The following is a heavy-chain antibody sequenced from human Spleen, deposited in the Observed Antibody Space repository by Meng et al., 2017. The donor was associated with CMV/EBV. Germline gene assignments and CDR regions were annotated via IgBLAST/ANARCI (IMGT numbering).Heavy chain of an antibody. V-gene: IGHV1-2*02. D-gene: IGHD3-22*01. CDR1: GYNFTGYY. CDR2: INPNSGGT. J-gene: IGHJ4*02. Sequence: ASVKVSCKASGYNFTGYYIHWVRQAPGQGLEWMGWINPNSGGTNYAQKFQGRVTMTGDTSITTAYMELSRLRSDDMAVYYCARDLRRSSSDYYYIYPLTYWGQGTLVTVSS. CDR3: ARDLRRSSSDYYYIYPLTY.